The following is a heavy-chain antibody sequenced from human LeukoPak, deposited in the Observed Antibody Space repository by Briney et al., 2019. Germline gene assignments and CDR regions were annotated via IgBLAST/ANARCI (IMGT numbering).Heavy chain of an antibody. Sequence: PGGSLRLSCAASGSTFGGSAMHWVRQASGKGLEWVGRVRSKANNYATAYTASVKGRFTISRDDSENTAYLQMNSLKTEDTAVYYCTQTYYYYMDVWGKGTTVTVSS. CDR3: TQTYYYYMDV. CDR2: VRSKANNYAT. CDR1: GSTFGGSA. J-gene: IGHJ6*03. V-gene: IGHV3-73*01.